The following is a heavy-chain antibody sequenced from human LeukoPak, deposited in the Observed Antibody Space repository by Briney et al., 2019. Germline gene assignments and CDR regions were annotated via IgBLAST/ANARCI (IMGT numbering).Heavy chain of an antibody. Sequence: SETLSLTCTVSGGSISSGGYYWSWIRQHPGKGLEWIGYIYYSGSTYYNPSLKSRVTISVDTSKNQFSLKLSSVTAADTAVYYCARTVPAAPDYYYGMDVWGQGTTVTVSS. V-gene: IGHV4-31*03. D-gene: IGHD2-2*01. J-gene: IGHJ6*02. CDR1: GGSISSGGYY. CDR2: IYYSGST. CDR3: ARTVPAAPDYYYGMDV.